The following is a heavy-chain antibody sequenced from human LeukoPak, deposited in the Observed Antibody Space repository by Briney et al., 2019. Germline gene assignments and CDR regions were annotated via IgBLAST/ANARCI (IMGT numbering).Heavy chain of an antibody. Sequence: ASVKVSCKASGYTFTSYYMHWVRQAPGQGLEWMGIINPSGGSTSYAQKFQGRVTMTRDTSTSTVYMELSSLRSEDTAVYYCARAVPLVGATSNAFDIWGQGTMVTVSS. CDR1: GYTFTSYY. CDR2: INPSGGST. D-gene: IGHD1-26*01. CDR3: ARAVPLVGATSNAFDI. J-gene: IGHJ3*02. V-gene: IGHV1-46*01.